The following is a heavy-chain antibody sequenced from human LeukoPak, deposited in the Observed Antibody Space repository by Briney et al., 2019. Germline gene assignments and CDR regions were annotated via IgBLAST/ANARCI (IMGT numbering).Heavy chain of an antibody. CDR3: ARKDYYGSGTPHAFDI. V-gene: IGHV3-7*01. CDR2: IKQDGSEK. CDR1: GFTFSSYA. D-gene: IGHD3-10*01. J-gene: IGHJ3*02. Sequence: GGSLRLSCAASGFTFSSYAMHWVRQAPGKGLEWVANIKQDGSEKYYVDSVKGRFTISRDNAKNSLYLQMNSLRAEDTAVYYCARKDYYGSGTPHAFDIWGQGTMVTVSS.